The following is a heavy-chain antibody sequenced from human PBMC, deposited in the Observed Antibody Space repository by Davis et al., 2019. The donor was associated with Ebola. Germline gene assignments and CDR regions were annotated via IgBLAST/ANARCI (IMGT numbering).Heavy chain of an antibody. J-gene: IGHJ4*02. Sequence: SVKVSCKASGGTFSSYAISWVRQAPGQGLEWVGGIIPMLGIPNYAQKFQGRVTITADESTSTAYMELSSLRSDDTAVYYCASRTTVTRLDYWGQGTLVTVSS. V-gene: IGHV1-69*10. CDR3: ASRTTVTRLDY. CDR2: IIPMLGIP. CDR1: GGTFSSYA. D-gene: IGHD4-17*01.